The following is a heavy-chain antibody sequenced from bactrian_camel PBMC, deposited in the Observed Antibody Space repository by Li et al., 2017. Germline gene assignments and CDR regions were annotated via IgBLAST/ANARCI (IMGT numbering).Heavy chain of an antibody. V-gene: IGHV3S6*01. CDR2: LYSESDAYT. D-gene: IGHD2*01. CDR1: GYTISNYC. CDR3: AADRDPVCLPGWTQSVLTSDY. Sequence: HVQLVESGGGSVQAGGSLRLSCTASGYTISNYCAGWFRQFPGKEREGLARLYSESDAYTYYADSVKGRFTISQDNAKNTLYLQMNSLKTDDTAVYYCAADRDPVCLPGWTQSVLTSDYWGRGTQVTVS. J-gene: IGHJ4*01.